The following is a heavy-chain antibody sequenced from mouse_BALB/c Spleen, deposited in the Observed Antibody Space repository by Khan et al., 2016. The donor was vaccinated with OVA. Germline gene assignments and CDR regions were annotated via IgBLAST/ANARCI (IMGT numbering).Heavy chain of an antibody. V-gene: IGHV1-7*01. CDR2: INPSTGYT. D-gene: IGHD1-1*01. J-gene: IGHJ2*01. CDR3: ARRGLRWDFDY. CDR1: GYTFINYW. Sequence: QVQLQQSGAELAKPGASVKMSCKASGYTFINYWILWIKQRPGQGLEWIGYINPSTGYTEYTQNLKDKATLTADISSSTAYMQLSSLTSEDSAVYYCARRGLRWDFDYWGQGTTLTVSS.